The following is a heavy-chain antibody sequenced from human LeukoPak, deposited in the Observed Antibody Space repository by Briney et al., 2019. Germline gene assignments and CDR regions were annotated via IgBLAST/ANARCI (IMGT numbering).Heavy chain of an antibody. CDR2: IIPIFGTA. Sequence: SVKVSCKASGGTFSIYAISWVRQAPGQGLEWMGGIIPIFGTANYAQKFQGRVTITADKSTSTAYMELSSLRSEDTAVYYCARDTITVTRTSDAFDIWGQGTMVTVSS. CDR3: ARDTITVTRTSDAFDI. D-gene: IGHD4-17*01. CDR1: GGTFSIYA. J-gene: IGHJ3*02. V-gene: IGHV1-69*06.